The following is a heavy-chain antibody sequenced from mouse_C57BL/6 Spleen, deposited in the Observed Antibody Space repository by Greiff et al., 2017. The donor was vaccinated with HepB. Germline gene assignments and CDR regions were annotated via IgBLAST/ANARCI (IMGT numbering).Heavy chain of an antibody. J-gene: IGHJ4*01. CDR2: IYPGDGDT. V-gene: IGHV1-80*01. CDR3: ATRQLRLYAMDY. Sequence: QVQLKESGAELVKPGASVKISCKASGYAFSSYWMNWVKQRPGKGLEWIGQIYPGDGDTNYNGKFKGKATLTADKSSSTAYMQLSSLTSEDSAVYFCATRQLRLYAMDYWGQGTSVTVSS. CDR1: GYAFSSYW. D-gene: IGHD3-2*02.